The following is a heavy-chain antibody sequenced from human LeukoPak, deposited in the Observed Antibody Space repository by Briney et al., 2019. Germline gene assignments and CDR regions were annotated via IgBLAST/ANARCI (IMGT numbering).Heavy chain of an antibody. CDR2: FSYSGSA. Sequence: SETLSLTCTVSGASITSYYWSWIRQPPGKGLEWIGFFSYSGSANYNPSLKSRVTISVDTSKNQFSLKLSSVTAADTAVYYCARLSAVAGNWASDYWGQGTLVTASS. CDR3: ARLSAVAGNWASDY. V-gene: IGHV4-59*08. CDR1: GASITSYY. D-gene: IGHD6-19*01. J-gene: IGHJ4*02.